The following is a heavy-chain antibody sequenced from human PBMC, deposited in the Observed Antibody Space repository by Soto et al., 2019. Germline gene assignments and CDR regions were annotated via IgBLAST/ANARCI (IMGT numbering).Heavy chain of an antibody. CDR2: IYYSGST. CDR3: ARVWGGAFDL. D-gene: IGHD3-10*01. CDR1: GCSITSYY. Sequence: SETLSLTCTVSGCSITSYYWSWIRQPPGKGLEWIGYIYYSGSTNYNPSLKSRVTISVDTSKNQFSLKLSSVTAADMEVYYCARVWGGAFDLWGQGTLV. V-gene: IGHV4-59*01. J-gene: IGHJ3*01.